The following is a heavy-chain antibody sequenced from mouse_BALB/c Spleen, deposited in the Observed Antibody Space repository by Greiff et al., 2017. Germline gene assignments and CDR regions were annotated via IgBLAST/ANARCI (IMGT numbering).Heavy chain of an antibody. J-gene: IGHJ3*01. CDR3: AREGVRGFAY. Sequence: EVQGVESGGGLVQPGGSRKLSCAASGFTFSSFGMHWVRQAPEKGLEWVAYISSGSSTIYYADTVKGRFTISRDNPKNTLFLQMTSLRSEDTAMYYCAREGVRGFAYWGQGTLVTVSA. D-gene: IGHD2-14*01. CDR2: ISSGSSTI. V-gene: IGHV5-17*02. CDR1: GFTFSSFG.